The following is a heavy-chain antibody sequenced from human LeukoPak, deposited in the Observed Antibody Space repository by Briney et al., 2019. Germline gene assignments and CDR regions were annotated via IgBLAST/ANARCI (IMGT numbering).Heavy chain of an antibody. V-gene: IGHV3-23*01. Sequence: PGGSLRLSCAASGFTFSTYNMNWVRQAPGKGLEWVSVISGSGGSTYYADSVKGRFTISRDNSKNTLYLQMNSLRAEDTAVYYCAKDPHYSSSWSNEGKQGDYWGQGTLVTVSS. CDR1: GFTFSTYN. CDR2: ISGSGGST. D-gene: IGHD6-13*01. CDR3: AKDPHYSSSWSNEGKQGDY. J-gene: IGHJ4*02.